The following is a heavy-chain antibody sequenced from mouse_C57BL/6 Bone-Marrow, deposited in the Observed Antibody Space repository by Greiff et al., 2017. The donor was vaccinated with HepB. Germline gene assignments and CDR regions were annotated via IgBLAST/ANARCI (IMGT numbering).Heavy chain of an antibody. J-gene: IGHJ2*01. CDR1: GFTFSDYY. V-gene: IGHV5-16*01. Sequence: EVKLVESEGGLVQPGSSMKLSCTASGFTFSDYYMAWVRQVPEKGLEWVANINYDGSSTYYLDSLKSRFIISRDNAKNSLYLQMSSLNSEDTATYYCARDLDYFDYWGQGTTLTVSS. CDR3: ARDLDYFDY. CDR2: INYDGSST.